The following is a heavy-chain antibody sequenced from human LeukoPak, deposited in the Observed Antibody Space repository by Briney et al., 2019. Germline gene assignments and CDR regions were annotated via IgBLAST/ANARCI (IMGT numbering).Heavy chain of an antibody. Sequence: GGSLRLSCAASGFTFSSFAMHWVRQAPGKQLEYVSAVCSDGGCTYYANSVKGRFTISRDNSKNTLYLQMGSLRAEDTAVYYCAKVARGYFDYWGQGTLVTVSS. J-gene: IGHJ4*02. D-gene: IGHD3-10*01. CDR3: AKVARGYFDY. CDR1: GFTFSSFA. V-gene: IGHV3-64*01. CDR2: VCSDGGCT.